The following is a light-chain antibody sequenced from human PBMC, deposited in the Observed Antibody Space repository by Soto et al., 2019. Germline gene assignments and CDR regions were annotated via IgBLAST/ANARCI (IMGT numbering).Light chain of an antibody. V-gene: IGLV2-23*02. CDR3: CSYAGSSTFVI. CDR1: SSDVGSYNL. J-gene: IGLJ2*01. Sequence: QSVLTQPASVSGSPGQSITISCTGTSSDVGSYNLVSWYQQHPGKAPKLMILEDNKRPSGVSNRFSGSKSGNTASLTISGLQAEDEADYYCCSYAGSSTFVIFGGGTQLTVL. CDR2: EDN.